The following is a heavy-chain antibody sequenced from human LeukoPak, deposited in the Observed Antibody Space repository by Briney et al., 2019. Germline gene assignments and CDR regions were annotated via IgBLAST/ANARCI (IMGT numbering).Heavy chain of an antibody. Sequence: ASVKVSCKASGYSFTGYFIHWVRQAPGQGLEWMGCIDPNSGDTKYAQKFQGRVSMPRDTSTRTAYMELSRLRSDDTAVYFCARDKNPTVFDYWGQGTLVTVSS. CDR3: ARDKNPTVFDY. V-gene: IGHV1-2*02. CDR1: GYSFTGYF. J-gene: IGHJ4*01. CDR2: IDPNSGDT.